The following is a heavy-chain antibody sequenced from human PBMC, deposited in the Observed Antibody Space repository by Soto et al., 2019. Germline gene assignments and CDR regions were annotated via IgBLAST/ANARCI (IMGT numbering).Heavy chain of an antibody. CDR1: GFTFSSYG. J-gene: IGHJ4*02. CDR2: ISYDGSNK. D-gene: IGHD5-18*01. Sequence: QEQLVESGGGVVQPGRSLRLSCAASGFTFSSYGMHWVRQAPGKGLEWVAVISYDGSNKYYVDSVKGRFTISRDNSKNTLYLQRNSLRAEDTAVYYCAKGSTAMTYFDYWGQGTLVTVSS. V-gene: IGHV3-30*18. CDR3: AKGSTAMTYFDY.